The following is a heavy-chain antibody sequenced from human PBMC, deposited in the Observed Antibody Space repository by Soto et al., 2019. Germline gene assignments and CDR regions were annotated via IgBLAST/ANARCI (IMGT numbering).Heavy chain of an antibody. CDR1: GGSISSYY. J-gene: IGHJ6*02. CDR2: IYYSGST. D-gene: IGHD3-3*01. Sequence: SETLSLTCTVSGGSISSYYWSWIRQPPGKGLEWIGYIYYSGSTNYNPSLKSRVTISVDTSKNQFSLKLSSVTAADTAVYYCAREDFWRGMDVWGQGTTVTVSS. CDR3: AREDFWRGMDV. V-gene: IGHV4-59*01.